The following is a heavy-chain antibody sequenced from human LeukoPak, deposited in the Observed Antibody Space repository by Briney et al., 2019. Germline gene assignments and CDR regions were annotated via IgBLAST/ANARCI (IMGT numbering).Heavy chain of an antibody. V-gene: IGHV3-30*18. CDR2: ISYDGSNK. CDR3: AKDLGYNWNDGFDY. D-gene: IGHD1-20*01. Sequence: GGSLRLSCAASGFTFSSYGMHWVRQAPGKGLEWVAVISYDGSNKYYADSVKGRFTISRDNSKNTLYLQMNSLRAEDTAVYYCAKDLGYNWNDGFDYWGQGTLVTVSS. CDR1: GFTFSSYG. J-gene: IGHJ4*02.